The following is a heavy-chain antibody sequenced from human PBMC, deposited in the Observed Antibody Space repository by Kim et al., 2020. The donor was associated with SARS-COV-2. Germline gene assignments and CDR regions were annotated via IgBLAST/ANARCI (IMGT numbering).Heavy chain of an antibody. CDR2: INAGNGNT. Sequence: ASVKVSCKASGYTFTSYAMHWVRQAPGQRLAWMGWINAGNGNTKYSQKFQGRVTITRDTSASTAYMELSSLRSEDTAVYYCARDFCPSSGWSQRNLCWFDPWGQGTLVTVSS. CDR1: GYTFTSYA. V-gene: IGHV1-3*01. J-gene: IGHJ5*02. D-gene: IGHD6-19*01. CDR3: ARDFCPSSGWSQRNLCWFDP.